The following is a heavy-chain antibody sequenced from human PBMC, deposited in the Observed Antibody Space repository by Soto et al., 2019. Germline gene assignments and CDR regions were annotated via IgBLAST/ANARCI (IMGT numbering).Heavy chain of an antibody. CDR1: RGSLSGYY. Sequence: PSETLSLTCVVYRGSLSGYYWSWIRQPPGKGLEWIGEINHSGSTNYNPSLKSRVTISVDTSKNQFSLKLSSVTAADTAVYYCARGRKHGDYVIDYWGQGTLVTVSS. J-gene: IGHJ4*02. CDR2: INHSGST. V-gene: IGHV4-34*01. D-gene: IGHD4-17*01. CDR3: ARGRKHGDYVIDY.